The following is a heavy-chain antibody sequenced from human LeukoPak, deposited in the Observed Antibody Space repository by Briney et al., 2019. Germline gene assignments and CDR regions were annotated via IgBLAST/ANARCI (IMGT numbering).Heavy chain of an antibody. D-gene: IGHD4-23*01. CDR1: GGSVSSGSYY. Sequence: PLETLSLTCTVSGGSVSSGSYYWSWIRQPPGRGLEWIAYIHYSGSAAYNPSLKSRVTISGDMSTNQFSLKMTSVTAADTAVYFCARDMGAPDYGSYSVDYWGQGTLVTVSS. CDR3: ARDMGAPDYGSYSVDY. J-gene: IGHJ4*02. CDR2: IHYSGSA. V-gene: IGHV4-61*01.